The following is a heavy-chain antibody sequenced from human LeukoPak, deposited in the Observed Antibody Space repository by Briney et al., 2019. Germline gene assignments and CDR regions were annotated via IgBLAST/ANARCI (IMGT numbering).Heavy chain of an antibody. CDR2: INTDGSST. CDR3: ARAHIAARSRPAGF. CDR1: GFTFSNYW. Sequence: PGGSLRLSCAASGFTFSNYWMHWVRQAPGKGLVWVSRINTDGSSTSYADSVKGRFTISRDNAKNTLYLQMNSLSAEDTAVYYCARAHIAARSRPAGFWGQGTLVTVSS. J-gene: IGHJ4*02. V-gene: IGHV3-74*01. D-gene: IGHD6-13*01.